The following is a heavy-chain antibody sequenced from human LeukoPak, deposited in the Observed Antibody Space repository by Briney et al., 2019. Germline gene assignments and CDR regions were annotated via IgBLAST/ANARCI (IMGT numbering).Heavy chain of an antibody. CDR1: GYTFTGYY. V-gene: IGHV1-2*02. CDR3: ARAYCGGDCYSDFDY. D-gene: IGHD2-21*02. CDR2: INPNSGGT. Sequence: ASVTVSCKASGYTFTGYYMHWVRQAPGQGLEWMGWINPNSGGTNYAQKFQGRVTMTRDTSISTAYMELSRLRSDDTAVYYCARAYCGGDCYSDFDYWGQGTLVTVSS. J-gene: IGHJ4*02.